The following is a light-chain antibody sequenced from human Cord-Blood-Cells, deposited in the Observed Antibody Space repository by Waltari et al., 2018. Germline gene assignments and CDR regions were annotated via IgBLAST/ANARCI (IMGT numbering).Light chain of an antibody. CDR3: QQSYSTPVT. Sequence: DIKMTKSPSSMSSSVGDRVTITCRASQSTSSYLNWYQQKPGKAPKLLIYAASRLQSGVPSRLSGSGSGTDFTLTISSLQPEEFATYYCQQSYSTPVTFGGGTKVEIK. J-gene: IGKJ4*01. V-gene: IGKV1-39*01. CDR2: AAS. CDR1: QSTSSY.